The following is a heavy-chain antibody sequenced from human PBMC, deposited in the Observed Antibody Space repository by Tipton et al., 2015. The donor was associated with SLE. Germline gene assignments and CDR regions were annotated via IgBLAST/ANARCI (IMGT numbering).Heavy chain of an antibody. J-gene: IGHJ4*02. CDR1: GGSINNYY. V-gene: IGHV4-59*01. D-gene: IGHD1-26*01. CDR3: ARDPGNAGGIDS. CDR2: ISYSGST. Sequence: TLSLTCTVSGGSINNYYWTWIRQPPGKGLEWIGYISYSGSTNYNPSLKSRLTISVDTSKNQFSLRLNSVTAADTAVYYCARDPGNAGGIDSWGQGTLVAVSS.